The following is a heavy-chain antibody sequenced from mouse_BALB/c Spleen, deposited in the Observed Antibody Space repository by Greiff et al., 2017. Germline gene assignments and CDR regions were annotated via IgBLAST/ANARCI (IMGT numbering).Heavy chain of an antibody. CDR1: GYTFTSYY. CDR3: ARHYPLDY. V-gene: IGHV1S56*01. D-gene: IGHD1-2*01. CDR2: IYPGDGST. J-gene: IGHJ2*01. Sequence: QVQLQQSGPELVKPGASVKMSCKASGYTFTSYYIHWVKQRPGQGLEWIGWIYPGDGSTKYNEKFKGKTTLTADKSSSTAYMLLSSLTSEDSAIYFCARHYPLDYWGQGTTLTVSS.